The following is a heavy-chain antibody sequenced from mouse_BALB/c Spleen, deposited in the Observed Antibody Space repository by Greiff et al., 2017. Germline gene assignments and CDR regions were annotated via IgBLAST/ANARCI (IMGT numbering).Heavy chain of an antibody. CDR3: ARVESAY. Sequence: VQLKESGGGLVQPGESLKLSCESNEYEFPSHDMSWVRKTPEKRLELVAAINSDGGSTYYPDTVTGRFTISRDNAKNTLYLEMSSLRSEDTAMYYCARVESAYWGQGTLVTVSA. V-gene: IGHV5-2*01. CDR1: EYEFPSHD. CDR2: INSDGGST. J-gene: IGHJ3*01.